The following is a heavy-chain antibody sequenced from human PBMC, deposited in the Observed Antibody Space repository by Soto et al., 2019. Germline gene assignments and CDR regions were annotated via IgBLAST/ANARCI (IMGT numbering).Heavy chain of an antibody. CDR1: GFTFSSYS. J-gene: IGHJ4*02. CDR3: AVYYDYIWGSLDY. D-gene: IGHD3-16*01. V-gene: IGHV3-48*01. CDR2: ISSSSSTI. Sequence: GGSLRLSCAASGFTFSSYSMNWVRQAPGKGLEWVSYISSSSSTIYYADSVKGRFTISRDNAKNSLYLQMNSLRAEDTAVYYCAVYYDYIWGSLDYWGQGTLVTVSS.